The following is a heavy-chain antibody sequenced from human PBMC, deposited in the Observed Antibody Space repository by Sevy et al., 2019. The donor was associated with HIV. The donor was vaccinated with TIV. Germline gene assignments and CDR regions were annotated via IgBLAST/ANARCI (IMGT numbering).Heavy chain of an antibody. V-gene: IGHV3-66*02. CDR2: IYSGGST. CDR1: GFTVSSNY. CDR3: AREFDDSSGYTAFDI. Sequence: GSLRLSCAASGFTVSSNYMSWVRQAPGKGLEWVSVIYSGGSTYYADSVKGRFTISRDNSKNTLYLQMNSLRAEDTAVYYCAREFDDSSGYTAFDIWGQGTMVTVSS. D-gene: IGHD3-22*01. J-gene: IGHJ3*02.